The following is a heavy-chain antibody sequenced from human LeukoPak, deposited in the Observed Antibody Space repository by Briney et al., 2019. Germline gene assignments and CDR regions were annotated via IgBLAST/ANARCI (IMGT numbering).Heavy chain of an antibody. J-gene: IGHJ5*02. V-gene: IGHV7-4-1*02. CDR2: INTNTGNP. CDR1: GYTFTSYA. CDR3: ARASTSSITIFGVLQWLLRFDP. Sequence: ASVKVSCKASGYTFTSYAMNWVRQAPGQGLEWMGWINTNTGNPTYAQGFTGRFVFSLDTSVSAAYLQISSLKAEDTAVYYCARASTSSITIFGVLQWLLRFDPWGQGTLVTVSS. D-gene: IGHD3-3*01.